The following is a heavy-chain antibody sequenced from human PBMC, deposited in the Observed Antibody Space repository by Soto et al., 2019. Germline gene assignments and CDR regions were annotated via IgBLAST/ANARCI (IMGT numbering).Heavy chain of an antibody. CDR1: GGSFSGYY. CDR2: INHSGST. CDR3: ARGRYSCYADYYYGMDV. J-gene: IGHJ6*02. V-gene: IGHV4-34*01. D-gene: IGHD2-15*01. Sequence: PSETLSLTCAVYGGSFSGYYWSWIRQPPGKGLEWIGEINHSGSTNYNPSLKSRVTISVDTSKNQFSLKLSSVTAADTAVYYCARGRYSCYADYYYGMDVWGQGTTVTAP.